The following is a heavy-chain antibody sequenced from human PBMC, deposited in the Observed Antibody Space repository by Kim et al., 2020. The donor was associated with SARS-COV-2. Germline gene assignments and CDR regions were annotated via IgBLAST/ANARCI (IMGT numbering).Heavy chain of an antibody. CDR1: GFTFSSYS. Sequence: GGSLRLSCAASGFTFSSYSMNWVRQAPGKGLEWVSSISSSSSYIYYADSVKGRFTISRDNAKNSLYLQMNSLRAEDTAVYYCARRGGVATTLYYFDYWGQGTLVTVSS. J-gene: IGHJ4*02. CDR2: ISSSSSYI. D-gene: IGHD5-12*01. CDR3: ARRGGVATTLYYFDY. V-gene: IGHV3-21*01.